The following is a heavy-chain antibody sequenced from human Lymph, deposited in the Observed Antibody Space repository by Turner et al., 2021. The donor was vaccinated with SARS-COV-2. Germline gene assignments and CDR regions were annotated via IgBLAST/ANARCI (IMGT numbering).Heavy chain of an antibody. D-gene: IGHD1-26*01. CDR3: AEELAGTYYSSIDY. J-gene: IGHJ4*02. CDR2: INWNGGSI. CDR1: GFTFDDYA. Sequence: EVQLVEPGGGRVQPGRSLRLSRAASGFTFDDYAMHWVRQAPGKSLELGSGINWNGGSIGYTDSVKGRFTIARDKPKNSRYLQMDMLKAEDTAFYYCAEELAGTYYSSIDYWGQGTLVTVSS. V-gene: IGHV3-9*01.